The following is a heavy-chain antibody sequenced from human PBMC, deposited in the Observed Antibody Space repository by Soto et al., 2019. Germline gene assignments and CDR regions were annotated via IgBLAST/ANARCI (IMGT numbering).Heavy chain of an antibody. Sequence: SGPKLRNPTETLGIACTVCGFSLRNARMGVSWIRQPPGKALEWLAHIFSNDEKSYSTSLKSRLTISKDTSKSQVVLTMTNMDPVDTATYYCARIVPGGDYDFWSGFYFDYWGQGTLVTVSS. CDR3: ARIVPGGDYDFWSGFYFDY. CDR1: GFSLRNARMG. CDR2: IFSNDEK. D-gene: IGHD3-3*01. V-gene: IGHV2-26*01. J-gene: IGHJ4*02.